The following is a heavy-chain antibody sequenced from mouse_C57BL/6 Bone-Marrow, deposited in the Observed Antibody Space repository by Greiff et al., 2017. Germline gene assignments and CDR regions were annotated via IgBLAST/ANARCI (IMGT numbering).Heavy chain of an antibody. V-gene: IGHV1-26*01. Sequence: EVQLQQSGPELVKPGASVKISCKASGYTFTDYYMNWVKQSHGKSLEWIGDINPNNGGTSYNQKFKGKATLTVDKSSSTAYMELRSLTSEDSAVYYCAGDYDYYAMDYWGQGTSVTVSS. J-gene: IGHJ4*01. CDR1: GYTFTDYY. CDR2: INPNNGGT. CDR3: AGDYDYYAMDY. D-gene: IGHD2-4*01.